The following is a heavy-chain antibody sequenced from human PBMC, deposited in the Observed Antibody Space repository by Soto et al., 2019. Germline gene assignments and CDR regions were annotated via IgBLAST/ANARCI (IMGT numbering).Heavy chain of an antibody. J-gene: IGHJ4*02. CDR3: ARVPRFDTWYFDY. CDR1: GFSVSTHV. CDR2: LWYDGSSE. D-gene: IGHD6-13*01. Sequence: QVHLVESGGGVVQPGNSLTLSCAASGFSVSTHVIHWVRQVPGKGLEWVAVLWYDGSSEYYADSVKGRFTISRDNSKNKMYLQMNYLRVADTAIYYCARVPRFDTWYFDYWGPGTKATVSS. V-gene: IGHV3-33*01.